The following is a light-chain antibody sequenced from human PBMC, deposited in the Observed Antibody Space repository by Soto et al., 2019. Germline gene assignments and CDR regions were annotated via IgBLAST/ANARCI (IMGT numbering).Light chain of an antibody. J-gene: IGKJ4*01. V-gene: IGKV3-20*01. CDR1: QSVSSSY. CDR2: GAA. Sequence: EIVLTQSPGTLSLSPGERATLSCRTSQSVSSSYLAWYQQKPGQAPRLLIYGAARRATGIPYRFSGSGSGTDFTLTISRLEPEDFAVYYCQQYGSSPQGTFGGGTKVDIK. CDR3: QQYGSSPQGT.